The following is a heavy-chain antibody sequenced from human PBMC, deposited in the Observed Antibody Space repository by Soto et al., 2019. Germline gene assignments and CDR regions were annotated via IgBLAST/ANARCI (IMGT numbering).Heavy chain of an antibody. V-gene: IGHV3-30-3*01. Sequence: QGQLVESGGGVVQPGRSLSPSCAASGSTFINYAIHWVRQAPGKGLEWVAVISYDGSNKFYADPVRGRFTISRDKSKNTVNLQMKSLRAEDTAVYYCARVSGGYYCYGMDVWGQGTRVTVSS. J-gene: IGHJ6*02. CDR2: ISYDGSNK. CDR3: ARVSGGYYCYGMDV. CDR1: GSTFINYA. D-gene: IGHD5-12*01.